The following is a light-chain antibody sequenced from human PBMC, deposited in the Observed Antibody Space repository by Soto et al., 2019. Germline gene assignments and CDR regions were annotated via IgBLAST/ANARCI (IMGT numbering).Light chain of an antibody. Sequence: QSALTQPASVSGSPGQSITISCTGTSSDVGGYNYVSWYQQHPGKAPKLMIYDVSNRPSGVSNRFSGSKSGNTASLTISGLQAEDEADYYCSSYTSSIPYVFGTRTKLTVL. CDR3: SSYTSSIPYV. CDR2: DVS. V-gene: IGLV2-14*01. J-gene: IGLJ1*01. CDR1: SSDVGGYNY.